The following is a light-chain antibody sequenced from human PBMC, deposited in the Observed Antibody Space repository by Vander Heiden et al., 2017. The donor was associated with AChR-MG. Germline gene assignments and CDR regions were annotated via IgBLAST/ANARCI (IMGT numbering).Light chain of an antibody. Sequence: EIVLTRSPATLSLSPGERATLSCRASQSVSSYLAWYQQKPGQAPRLLIYDASNRATGIPARFSGSGSGTDFTLTISSLEPEDFAVYYCQQRSNWQVTFGQGTRLEIK. CDR2: DAS. V-gene: IGKV3-11*01. CDR1: QSVSSY. CDR3: QQRSNWQVT. J-gene: IGKJ5*01.